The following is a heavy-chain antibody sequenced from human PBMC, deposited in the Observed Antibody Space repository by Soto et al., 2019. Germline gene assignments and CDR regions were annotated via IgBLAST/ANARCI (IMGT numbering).Heavy chain of an antibody. CDR3: AHSPESGYSYGWGFDP. V-gene: IGHV2-5*01. CDR2: IYWNDDK. CDR1: GFSLSTSGVG. D-gene: IGHD5-18*01. J-gene: IGHJ5*02. Sequence: QITLKESGPTLVQPTQNLTLTCTFSGFSLSTSGVGVGWIHQAPGKALEWLALIYWNDDKRYSPSLKSRLTNTKDNSKNQVVLTMTNIDPVDIATYYCAHSPESGYSYGWGFDPWGQGTLVTVSS.